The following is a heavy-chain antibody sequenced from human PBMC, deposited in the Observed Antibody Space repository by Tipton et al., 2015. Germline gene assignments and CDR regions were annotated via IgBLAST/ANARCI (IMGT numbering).Heavy chain of an antibody. CDR3: ARLPLVGGSCDDAFDK. CDR2: VNHSGRN. V-gene: IGHV4-34*01. J-gene: IGHJ3*02. Sequence: TLSLTCAVYGGSFSDYYWHWIRQPPGKGLEWIGEVNHSGRNNYNLSLKSRVTISVDTSKNQFFLKLSSVTAGDTAMYYCARLPLVGGSCDDAFDKWGQGTMVTVSS. D-gene: IGHD2-15*01. CDR1: GGSFSDYY.